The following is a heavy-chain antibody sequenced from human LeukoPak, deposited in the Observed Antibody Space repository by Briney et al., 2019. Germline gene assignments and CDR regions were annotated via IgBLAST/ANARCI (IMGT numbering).Heavy chain of an antibody. V-gene: IGHV4-59*01. J-gene: IGHJ4*02. CDR1: GASSGSSS. CDR3: ARGWVAVGNFDY. D-gene: IGHD6-13*01. CDR2: IYYTGST. Sequence: NPSETLSLPGLAPGASSGSSSWSWIRRPQGRGLEWIGYIYYTGSTNYNPSLKSRVTISVDTSKNQFSLKLSSVIAADTAVYYCARGWVAVGNFDYWGQGTLVTVSS.